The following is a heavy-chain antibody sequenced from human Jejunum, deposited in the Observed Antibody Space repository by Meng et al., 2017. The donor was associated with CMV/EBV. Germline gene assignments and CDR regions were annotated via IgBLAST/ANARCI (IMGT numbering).Heavy chain of an antibody. J-gene: IGHJ4*02. CDR2: IRGSSGAT. Sequence: ASGFSFSTSAMSCVRQGPGKGLEWVSTIRGSSGATHYAASVKGRFTISRDNSKNTLYLQMNNLRAEDTALYYCTKSPGDYHYTGDSWGQGTLVTVSS. D-gene: IGHD3-16*02. CDR1: GFSFSTSA. CDR3: TKSPGDYHYTGDS. V-gene: IGHV3-23*01.